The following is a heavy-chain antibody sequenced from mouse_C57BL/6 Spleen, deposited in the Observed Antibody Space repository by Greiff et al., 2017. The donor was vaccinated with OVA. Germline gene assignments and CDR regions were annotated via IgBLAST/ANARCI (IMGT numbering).Heavy chain of an antibody. CDR1: GYSITSGYY. D-gene: IGHD1-1*01. CDR2: ISYDGSN. J-gene: IGHJ2*01. Sequence: DVQLQESGPGLVKPSQSLSLTCSVTGYSITSGYYWNWIRQFPGNKLEWMGYISYDGSNNYNPSLKNRISITRDTSKNQFFLKLNSVTTEDTATYYCARGPYGSSRYWGQGTTLTVSS. CDR3: ARGPYGSSRY. V-gene: IGHV3-6*01.